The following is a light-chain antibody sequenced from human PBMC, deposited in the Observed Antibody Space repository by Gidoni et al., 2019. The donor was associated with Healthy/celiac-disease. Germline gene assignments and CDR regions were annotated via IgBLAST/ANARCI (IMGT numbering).Light chain of an antibody. CDR3: QQYYSTPCS. CDR1: QSVLYSSNNKNY. J-gene: IGKJ2*04. CDR2: WAS. V-gene: IGKV4-1*01. Sequence: DIVMTQSPDSLAVSLGERATINCKSSQSVLYSSNNKNYLAWYQQKPGQPHKLLIYWASTRESGVTDRFSGSGSGTDFTLTISSLQAEDVAVYYCQQYYSTPCSFGQGTKLEIK.